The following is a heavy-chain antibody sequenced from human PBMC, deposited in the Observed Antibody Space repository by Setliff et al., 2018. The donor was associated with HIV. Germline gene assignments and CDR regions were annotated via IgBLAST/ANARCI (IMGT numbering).Heavy chain of an antibody. Sequence: GGSLRLSCVASGFRFSTYGMHWVRQAPGKGLEWVAFIRYDDTYKYYADSVKGRFTISRDNAKNTLYLQMNSLRAEDTAVYYCAKGGTTVLDYWGQGTLVTVSS. V-gene: IGHV3-30*02. CDR3: AKGGTTVLDY. D-gene: IGHD4-17*01. CDR1: GFRFSTYG. J-gene: IGHJ4*02. CDR2: IRYDDTYK.